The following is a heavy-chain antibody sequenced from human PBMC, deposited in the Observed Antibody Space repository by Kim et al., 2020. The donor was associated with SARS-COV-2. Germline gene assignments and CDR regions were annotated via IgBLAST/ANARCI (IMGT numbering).Heavy chain of an antibody. CDR1: GGSFSGYY. Sequence: SETLSLTCAVYGGSFSGYYWSWIRQPPGKGLEWIGEINHSGSTNYNPSLKSRVTISVDTSKNQFSLKLSSVTAADTAVYYCARAQVHGGSYPFDYWGQGTLVTVSS. D-gene: IGHD1-26*01. CDR3: ARAQVHGGSYPFDY. J-gene: IGHJ4*02. CDR2: INHSGST. V-gene: IGHV4-34*01.